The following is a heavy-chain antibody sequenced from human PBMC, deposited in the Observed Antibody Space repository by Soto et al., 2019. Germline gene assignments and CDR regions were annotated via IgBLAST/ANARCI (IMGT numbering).Heavy chain of an antibody. Sequence: EVQLLESGGGLVQPGGSLRLSCAASGFTFSSYAMSWVRQAPGKGLEWVAAISGSGGSTYYADSVKGRFTISRDNSKNTLYLQMNSRRAEDTAVYYCAKGGAHGDYEEPSDYWGQGTLVTVSS. V-gene: IGHV3-23*01. CDR3: AKGGAHGDYEEPSDY. J-gene: IGHJ4*02. CDR1: GFTFSSYA. CDR2: ISGSGGST. D-gene: IGHD4-17*01.